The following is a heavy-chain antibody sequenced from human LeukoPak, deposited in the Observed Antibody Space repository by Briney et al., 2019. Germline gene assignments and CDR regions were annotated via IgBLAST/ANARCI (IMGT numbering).Heavy chain of an antibody. J-gene: IGHJ4*02. Sequence: PSETLSLTCTVSGGSISSSSYYWGWIRQPPGKGLEWIGEINHSGSTNYNPSLKSRVTISVDTSKNQFSLKLSSVTAADTAVYYCARLGRKRSGFDYWGQGTLVTVSS. D-gene: IGHD3-10*01. CDR2: INHSGST. CDR1: GGSISSSSYY. CDR3: ARLGRKRSGFDY. V-gene: IGHV4-39*07.